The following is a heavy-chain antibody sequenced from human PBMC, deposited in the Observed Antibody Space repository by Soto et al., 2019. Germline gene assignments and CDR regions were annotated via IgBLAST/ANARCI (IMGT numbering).Heavy chain of an antibody. CDR2: IYSGGYT. Sequence: GFLRLPGPLAVFRIRDDRMSWVREAPGKGLEGVSVIYSGGYTAYGDSVKGRFNISRDNSKNTLYLQMNSLRAEYTAVYYCAKGGRLGYCSGGSCYYFDYRRQGTLVTVSS. V-gene: IGHV3-66*02. CDR3: AKGGRLGYCSGGSCYYFDY. CDR1: VFRIRDDR. D-gene: IGHD2-15*01. J-gene: IGHJ4*02.